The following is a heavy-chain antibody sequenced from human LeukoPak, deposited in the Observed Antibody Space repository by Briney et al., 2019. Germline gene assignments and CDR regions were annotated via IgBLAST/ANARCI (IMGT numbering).Heavy chain of an antibody. CDR3: ARAWAQPQLLWFGEPSAGMDV. J-gene: IGHJ6*02. CDR2: MNPNSGNT. CDR1: GYTFTSYD. V-gene: IGHV1-8*01. D-gene: IGHD3-10*01. Sequence: ASVKVSCKASGYTFTSYDINWVRQATGQGLEWMGWMNPNSGNTGYAQKFQGRVTMTRNTSISTAYMELSSLRSEDTAVYYCARAWAQPQLLWFGEPSAGMDVWGQGTTVTVSS.